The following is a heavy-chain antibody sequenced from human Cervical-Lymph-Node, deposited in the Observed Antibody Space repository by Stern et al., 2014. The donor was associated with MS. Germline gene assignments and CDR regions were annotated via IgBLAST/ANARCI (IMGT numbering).Heavy chain of an antibody. CDR3: VRAREGYYFDY. J-gene: IGHJ4*02. V-gene: IGHV2-70*01. CDR1: GFSLSTTGMC. D-gene: IGHD2-21*01. Sequence: QVTLRESGPALVKPTQTLTLTCTFSGFSLSTTGMCLSWIRQPPGKALEWLALIEWDGDKYYSTALKTRLTISKDTSKNQVVLTMTNMAPLDTATYFCVRAREGYYFDYWGQGIPVTVSS. CDR2: IEWDGDK.